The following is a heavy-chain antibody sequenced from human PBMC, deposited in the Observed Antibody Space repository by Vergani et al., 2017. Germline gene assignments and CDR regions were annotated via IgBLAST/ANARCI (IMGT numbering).Heavy chain of an antibody. J-gene: IGHJ4*02. V-gene: IGHV4-34*10. CDR3: ARHAYEFWSGYSMAIDY. CDR1: GGSFSGYY. D-gene: IGHD3-3*01. Sequence: QVQLQESGPGLVKPSETLSLTCAVYGGSFSGYYWSWIRQPPGKGLEWIGEINHSGSTNYNPSLKSRVTISVDTSKNHFSLKLSSVTAADTAVYYCARHAYEFWSGYSMAIDYWGQGTLVTVSS. CDR2: INHSGST.